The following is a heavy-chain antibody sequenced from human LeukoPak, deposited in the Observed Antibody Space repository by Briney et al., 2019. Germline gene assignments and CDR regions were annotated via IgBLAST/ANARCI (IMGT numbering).Heavy chain of an antibody. Sequence: SETLSLTCTVSGGSISSYYWSWIRQPAGKGLEWIGRIHTSGSTNYNPSLKSRVIMSVDTSKNQFSLKVTSVTAADAAVYYCARAWQWLPLGSWGQGTLVTVSS. J-gene: IGHJ4*02. CDR3: ARAWQWLPLGS. V-gene: IGHV4-4*07. CDR1: GGSISSYY. D-gene: IGHD6-19*01. CDR2: IHTSGST.